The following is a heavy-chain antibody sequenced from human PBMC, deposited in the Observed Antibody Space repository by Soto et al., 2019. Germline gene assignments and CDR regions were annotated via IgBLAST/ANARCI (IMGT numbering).Heavy chain of an antibody. Sequence: QVQLQESGPGLVKPSGTLSLTCAVSGGSISSSNWWSWVRQPPGKGLEWIGEIYHSGSTNYNPSLKGRSTISVAKSQHQSPRKLSSVPAADTAVYYCARAPPYCGGGSCYWGIVYWGQGTLVTVSS. CDR2: IYHSGST. V-gene: IGHV4-4*02. CDR1: GGSISSSNW. J-gene: IGHJ4*02. D-gene: IGHD2-15*01. CDR3: ARAPPYCGGGSCYWGIVY.